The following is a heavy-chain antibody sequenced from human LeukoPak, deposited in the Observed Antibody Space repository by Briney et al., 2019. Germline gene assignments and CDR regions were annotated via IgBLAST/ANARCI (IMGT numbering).Heavy chain of an antibody. D-gene: IGHD3-16*01. CDR1: GFTFSSYA. J-gene: IGHJ4*02. Sequence: PGGSLRLSCAASGFTFSSYAMSWVRQAPGKGLEWVGRIKSKTGSGTTDYAAPVKCRFTISRDDSKNTLYLQMNSLKTEDTAVYYCTTVSNSGEFAIYWGQGTLVTVSS. CDR2: IKSKTGSGTT. CDR3: TTVSNSGEFAIY. V-gene: IGHV3-15*01.